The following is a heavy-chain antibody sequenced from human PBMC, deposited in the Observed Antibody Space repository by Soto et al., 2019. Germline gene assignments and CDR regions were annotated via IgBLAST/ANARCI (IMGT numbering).Heavy chain of an antibody. V-gene: IGHV3-30*03. Sequence: QVQSVESGGGVVQPGGSLRLSCAASGFTFSSYGMHWVRQTADKGLEWVAAISSHGNEKFYADSVKGRVTISRDNSTNTLYLQMDSLRVDDTAVYYCETNLIIGRWYFEHWGQGTLVIVSS. J-gene: IGHJ4*02. CDR3: ETNLIIGRWYFEH. D-gene: IGHD3-10*01. CDR2: ISSHGNEK. CDR1: GFTFSSYG.